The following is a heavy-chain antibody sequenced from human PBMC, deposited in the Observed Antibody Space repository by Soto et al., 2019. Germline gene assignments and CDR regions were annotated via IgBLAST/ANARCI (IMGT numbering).Heavy chain of an antibody. CDR2: IYYSGST. D-gene: IGHD6-6*01. Sequence: SETLSLTCTVSGGSISSGGYYWSWIRQHPGKGLEWIGYIYYSGSTYYNPSLKSRVTISVDTSKNQFSLKLSSVTAADTAVYYCARDLRGGRNCISAQYAGYGMYTLCQGTTLTVS. V-gene: IGHV4-31*03. CDR3: ARDLRGGRNCISAQYAGYGMYT. J-gene: IGHJ6*02. CDR1: GGSISSGGYY.